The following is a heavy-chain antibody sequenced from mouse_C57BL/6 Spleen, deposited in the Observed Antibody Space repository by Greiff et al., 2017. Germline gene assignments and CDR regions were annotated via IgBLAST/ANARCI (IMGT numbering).Heavy chain of an antibody. J-gene: IGHJ4*01. CDR1: GYAFSSSW. D-gene: IGHD1-1*01. CDR3: ARYTTTVVGAMDY. V-gene: IGHV1-82*01. CDR2: IYPGDGDT. Sequence: VQLQQSGPELVKPGASVKISCKASGYAFSSSWMNWVKQRPGKGLEWIGRIYPGDGDTNYNGKFKGKATLTADKSSSTAYMQLSSLTSEDSAVYFCARYTTTVVGAMDYWGQGTSVTVSS.